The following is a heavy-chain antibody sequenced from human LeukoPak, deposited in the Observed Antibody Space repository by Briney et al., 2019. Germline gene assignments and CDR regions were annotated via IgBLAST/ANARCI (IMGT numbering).Heavy chain of an antibody. CDR2: IKEDGSER. Sequence: GGSLRLSCAASGFTFDTYTMNWVRQTPGKGLEWVASIKEDGSERQYVDSVKGRFSISRDNSKSTVYLQMYSLRADDTAVYFCAKGVSSDWYYFHHWGQGTLVTVSS. D-gene: IGHD6-19*01. CDR3: AKGVSSDWYYFHH. V-gene: IGHV3-7*03. CDR1: GFTFDTYT. J-gene: IGHJ4*02.